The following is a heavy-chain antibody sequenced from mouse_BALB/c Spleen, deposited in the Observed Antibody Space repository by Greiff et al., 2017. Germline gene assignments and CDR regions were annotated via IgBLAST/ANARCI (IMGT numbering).Heavy chain of an antibody. CDR3: AREGQGFAY. CDR1: GFSLNGYG. V-gene: IGHV2-6-7*01. D-gene: IGHD3-3*01. CDR2: IWGDGST. Sequence: VTLVESGPGLVAPSQSLSLTCTVSGFSLNGYGVNWVRQPPGKGLEWLEMIWGDGSTDYTSALKSRLSISKDNSKSQVFFKMNSLQTDDKARYYCAREGQGFAYWGKGTLVTVSA. J-gene: IGHJ3*01.